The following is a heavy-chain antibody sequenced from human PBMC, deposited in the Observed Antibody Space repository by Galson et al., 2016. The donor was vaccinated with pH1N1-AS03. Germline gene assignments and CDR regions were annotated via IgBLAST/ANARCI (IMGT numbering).Heavy chain of an antibody. CDR1: GFTFSNYE. CDR3: ARDPTYATSGYYYPHFDS. Sequence: SLRLSCAASGFTFSNYEMNWVRQAPGKGLEWVSYISNSGTTVHYADSVKGRFTISRDNAKNSLYLQLSSLRAEDTAVYYCARDPTYATSGYYYPHFDSWGPGTLVTVSS. J-gene: IGHJ5*01. CDR2: ISNSGTTV. D-gene: IGHD3-22*01. V-gene: IGHV3-48*03.